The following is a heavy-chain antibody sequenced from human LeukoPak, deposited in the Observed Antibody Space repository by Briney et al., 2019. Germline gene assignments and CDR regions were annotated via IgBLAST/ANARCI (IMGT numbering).Heavy chain of an antibody. V-gene: IGHV4-4*09. CDR3: ARSPDAMGLYYYMDV. D-gene: IGHD2-2*01. J-gene: IGHJ6*03. CDR1: GGSISSYY. CDR2: IYTSGST. Sequence: PSETLSLTCTVSGGSISSYYWSWIRQPPGKGLEWIGYIYTSGSTNYNPSLMSRVTISVDTSKNQFSLKLSSVTAADTAVYYCARSPDAMGLYYYMDVWGKGTTVTVSS.